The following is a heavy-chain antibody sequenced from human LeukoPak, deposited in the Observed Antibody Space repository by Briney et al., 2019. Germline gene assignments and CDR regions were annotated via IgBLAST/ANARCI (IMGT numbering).Heavy chain of an antibody. CDR2: IIPIFGTA. CDR3: ARARAAAGTEFDY. Sequence: SVKVACKASGGTFSSYAISWVRQAPGQGLEWMGGIIPIFGTANYAQKVQGRVTITADESTSTAYMELSSLRSEDTAVYYCARARAAAGTEFDYWGQGTLVTVSS. V-gene: IGHV1-69*01. J-gene: IGHJ4*02. CDR1: GGTFSSYA. D-gene: IGHD6-13*01.